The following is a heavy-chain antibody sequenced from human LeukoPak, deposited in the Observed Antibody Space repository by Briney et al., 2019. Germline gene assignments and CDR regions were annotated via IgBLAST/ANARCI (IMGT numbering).Heavy chain of an antibody. CDR1: GFTFSRFW. CDR2: INTDTRGT. CDR3: ARERDNGIAVAGGFDY. J-gene: IGHJ4*02. D-gene: IGHD6-19*01. V-gene: IGHV3-66*01. Sequence: HPGGSLRLSCAASGFTFSRFWMNWVRQAPGKGLVWVSIINTDTRGTYYADPVKGRFTISRDNSKNTLYLQMNSLRAEDTAVYYCARERDNGIAVAGGFDYWGQGTLVTVSS.